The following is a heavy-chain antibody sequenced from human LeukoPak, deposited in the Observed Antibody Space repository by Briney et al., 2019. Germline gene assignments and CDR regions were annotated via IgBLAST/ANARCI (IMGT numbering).Heavy chain of an antibody. Sequence: GRSLRLSCAASGFTFSSYGMHWVRQAPGKGLEWVAFIRYDGSNKYYADSVKGRFTISRDNAKNSLYLQMNSLRAEDTAVYYCARDAVHYYDSSGYSPHAFDIWGQGTMVTVSS. CDR1: GFTFSSYG. CDR3: ARDAVHYYDSSGYSPHAFDI. J-gene: IGHJ3*02. D-gene: IGHD3-22*01. V-gene: IGHV3-33*01. CDR2: IRYDGSNK.